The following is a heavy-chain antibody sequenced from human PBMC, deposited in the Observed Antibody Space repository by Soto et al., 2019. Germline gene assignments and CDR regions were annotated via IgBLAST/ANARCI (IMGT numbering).Heavy chain of an antibody. CDR2: IIPILGIA. D-gene: IGHD5-12*01. J-gene: IGHJ1*01. V-gene: IGHV1-69*02. Sequence: SVKVSCKASGGTFSSYTISWVRQAPGQGLEWMGRIIPILGIANYAQKFQGRVTITADKSTSTAYMELSSLRSEDTAVYYCASRSGYDPRAEYFQHWGQGTLVTVSS. CDR1: GGTFSSYT. CDR3: ASRSGYDPRAEYFQH.